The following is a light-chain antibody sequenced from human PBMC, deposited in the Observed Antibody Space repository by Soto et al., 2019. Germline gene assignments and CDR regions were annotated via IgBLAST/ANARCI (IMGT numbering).Light chain of an antibody. CDR1: QGIHNY. CDR2: KAS. V-gene: IGKV1-5*03. J-gene: IGKJ1*01. Sequence: IQVTQSPSSLSASVGDRVTISCRASQGIHNYLAWYQHKPGKAPKLLIYKASTLKSGVPSRFSGSGSGTEFTLTISSLQPDDFATYYCQHYNSYSEAFGQGTKVDIK. CDR3: QHYNSYSEA.